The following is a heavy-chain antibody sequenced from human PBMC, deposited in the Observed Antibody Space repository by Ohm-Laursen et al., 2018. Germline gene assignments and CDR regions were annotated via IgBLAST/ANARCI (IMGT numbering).Heavy chain of an antibody. CDR1: AFTFSSYW. Sequence: SLRLSCSASAFTFSSYWMTWVRQAPAKGLEWVASIDEDGSQKHYVDSVKGRFTISRDNSKNTLYLQMNSLRADDTAVYYCAKLMGWSTDYWGQGTLVTVSS. J-gene: IGHJ4*02. CDR3: AKLMGWSTDY. D-gene: IGHD4-23*01. V-gene: IGHV3-7*03. CDR2: IDEDGSQK.